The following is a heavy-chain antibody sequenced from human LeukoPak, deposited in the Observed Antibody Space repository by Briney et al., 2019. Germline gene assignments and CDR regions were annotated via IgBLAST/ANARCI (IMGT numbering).Heavy chain of an antibody. D-gene: IGHD3-10*01. CDR1: GGSFSGYY. Sequence: SETLSLTCAVYGGSFSGYYWSWIRQPPGKGLEWIGEINHSGSTNYNPSLKSRVTISVDTSKNQFSLKLSSVTAADTAVYYCAREASMVRGVPYYYYYMDVWGKGTTVTVSS. CDR2: INHSGST. V-gene: IGHV4-34*01. CDR3: AREASMVRGVPYYYYYMDV. J-gene: IGHJ6*03.